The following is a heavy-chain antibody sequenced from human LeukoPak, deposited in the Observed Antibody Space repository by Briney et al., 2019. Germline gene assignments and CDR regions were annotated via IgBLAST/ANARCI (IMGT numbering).Heavy chain of an antibody. CDR1: GFTFSSYE. CDR2: ISSSGSTI. Sequence: GGSLRLSCAASGFTFSSYEMNWVRQAPGKGLEWVSYISSSGSTIYYADSVKGRFTISRDNAKNSLYLQMNSLRAEDTAVYYCARDRIVVVVAAKGSDAFDIWGQGTMVTVSS. J-gene: IGHJ3*02. D-gene: IGHD2-15*01. CDR3: ARDRIVVVVAAKGSDAFDI. V-gene: IGHV3-48*03.